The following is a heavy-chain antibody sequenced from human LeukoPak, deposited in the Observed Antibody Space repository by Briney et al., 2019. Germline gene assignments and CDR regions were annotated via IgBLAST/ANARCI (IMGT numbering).Heavy chain of an antibody. CDR1: GGSFSSYY. Sequence: SETLSLTCSVSGGSFSSYYWSWIRQPPGKGLEWIGYIYYSGSTNYNPSLMSPLTISVDTSKNQFSLQLSSVTSADTAVYYCARVVYDSSGYYSDWYFDIWGRGTLVTVSS. V-gene: IGHV4-59*01. D-gene: IGHD3-22*01. CDR3: ARVVYDSSGYYSDWYFDI. CDR2: IYYSGST. J-gene: IGHJ2*01.